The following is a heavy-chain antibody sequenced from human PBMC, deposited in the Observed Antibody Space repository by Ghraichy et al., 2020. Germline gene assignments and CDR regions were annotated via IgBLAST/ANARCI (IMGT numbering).Heavy chain of an antibody. CDR1: RYTFTSYH. CDR2: INPSNGNT. Sequence: ASVKVSCKASRYTFTSYHMHWVRQAPGQGLEWMGVINPSNGNTGYAQKFQGRITLTRDTSTSTVCMELSSLRSEDTAVYYCAKPRPFYNERFWYGMDVWGQGTTVTVSS. V-gene: IGHV1-46*01. J-gene: IGHJ6*02. D-gene: IGHD1-14*01. CDR3: AKPRPFYNERFWYGMDV.